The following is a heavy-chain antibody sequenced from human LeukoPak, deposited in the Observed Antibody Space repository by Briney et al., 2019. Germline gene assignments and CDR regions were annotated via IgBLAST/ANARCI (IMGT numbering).Heavy chain of an antibody. CDR1: GYTFTGYY. Sequence: ASVKVSWKASGYTFTGYYMHWVRQAPGQGLEWMGWINPKSGATDFAQKFQGRITLTRDTSITTAHMEMNRLTSDDTAVYFCTIDEWELPGYWGQGTRVTV. D-gene: IGHD1-26*01. CDR2: INPKSGAT. CDR3: TIDEWELPGY. J-gene: IGHJ4*02. V-gene: IGHV1-2*02.